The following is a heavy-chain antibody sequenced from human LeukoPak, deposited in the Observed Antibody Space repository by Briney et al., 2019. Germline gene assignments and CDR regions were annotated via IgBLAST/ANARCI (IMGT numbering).Heavy chain of an antibody. CDR2: IYYSGST. D-gene: IGHD3-22*01. CDR3: ARVPFYDGSGSYYFDY. Sequence: SETLSLTCTVSGGSISSGDYYWSWIRQPPGKGLEWIGYIYYSGSTYYNPSLKSRVTISVDTSKNQFSLKLSAVTAADTAVYYCARVPFYDGSGSYYFDYRGQGTLVTVSS. CDR1: GGSISSGDYY. V-gene: IGHV4-30-4*01. J-gene: IGHJ4*02.